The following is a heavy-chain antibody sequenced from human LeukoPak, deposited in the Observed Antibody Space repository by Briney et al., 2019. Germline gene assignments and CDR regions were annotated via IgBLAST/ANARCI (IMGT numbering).Heavy chain of an antibody. CDR1: GFAFDDYA. Sequence: PGGSLRLSCTASGFAFDDYAMHWVRQTPGKGLEWVSGLSWNSDNIAYADSVKGRFTISRDNANNSLHFRMNNLRPEDTALYFCAKGFGSGTRWYFDVWGRGTLVSVSS. CDR3: AKGFGSGTRWYFDV. D-gene: IGHD3-10*01. V-gene: IGHV3-9*01. CDR2: LSWNSDNI. J-gene: IGHJ2*01.